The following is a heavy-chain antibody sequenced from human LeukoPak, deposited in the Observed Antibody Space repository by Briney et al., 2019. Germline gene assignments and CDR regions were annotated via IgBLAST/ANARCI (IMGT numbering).Heavy chain of an antibody. V-gene: IGHV1-18*01. CDR2: ISAYNGIT. CDR3: ARVWGAARRKLFDY. CDR1: GYTFTSYG. J-gene: IGHJ4*02. D-gene: IGHD6-6*01. Sequence: ASVKVSCKASGYTFTSYGISWVRQAPGQGLEWMGWISAYNGITNYAQKLQGRVTMTTDTSTSTAYMELRSLRSDDTAVYYCARVWGAARRKLFDYWGQGTLVTVSS.